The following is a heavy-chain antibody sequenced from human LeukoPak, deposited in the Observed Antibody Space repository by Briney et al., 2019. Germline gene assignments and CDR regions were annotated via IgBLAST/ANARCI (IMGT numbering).Heavy chain of an antibody. D-gene: IGHD2-2*01. CDR1: GFTFSSYA. Sequence: PGGSLRLSCAASGFTFSSYAMSWVRQAPGKGLEWVSAISGSGGSTYYADSVKGRFTISRDNSKNTLYLQMNSLRAEDTAVYYCAKAGHIVVVPAAMDDWFDPWGQGTLVTVSS. V-gene: IGHV3-23*01. CDR3: AKAGHIVVVPAAMDDWFDP. J-gene: IGHJ5*02. CDR2: ISGSGGST.